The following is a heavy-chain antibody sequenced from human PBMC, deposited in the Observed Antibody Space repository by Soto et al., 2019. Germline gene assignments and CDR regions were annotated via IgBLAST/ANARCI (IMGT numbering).Heavy chain of an antibody. CDR3: ARVRGGRWFGEYPFDY. Sequence: QVQLQESGPGLVKPSGTLSLTCAVSSGSISSSNWWSWFRQPPGKGLEWIGEIYHSGSTNYNPSLKSRVTIPVDKSKNQFSLKLSSVTAADTAVYYCARVRGGRWFGEYPFDYWGQGTLATVPS. CDR1: SGSISSSNW. D-gene: IGHD3-10*01. CDR2: IYHSGST. V-gene: IGHV4-4*02. J-gene: IGHJ4*02.